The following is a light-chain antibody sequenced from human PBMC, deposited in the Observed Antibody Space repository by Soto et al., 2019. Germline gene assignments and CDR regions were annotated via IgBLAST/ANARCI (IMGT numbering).Light chain of an antibody. CDR1: SDDSGDYSY. CDR3: SSYTSGATPSVV. Sequence: QSALTQPASVSGSPGQSITISCTGTSDDSGDYSYVSWYQQHPGKAPKLILYEVNNRPSGISNRFSGSKSGNTASLTISGLQAEDESDYYCSSYTSGATPSVVFGGGTKLTVL. CDR2: EVN. V-gene: IGLV2-14*01. J-gene: IGLJ2*01.